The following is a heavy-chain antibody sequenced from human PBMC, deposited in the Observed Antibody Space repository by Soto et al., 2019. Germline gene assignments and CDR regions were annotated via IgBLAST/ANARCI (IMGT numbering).Heavy chain of an antibody. Sequence: GGSLRLSCAASGFTFSSYGMHWVRQAPGKGLEWVAVISYDGSNKYYADSVKGRFTISRDNSKNTLYLQMNSLRAEDTAVYYCAKDGQGNYPRPYYYYYYMDVWGKGTTVTVSS. CDR1: GFTFSSYG. D-gene: IGHD3-10*01. V-gene: IGHV3-30*18. J-gene: IGHJ6*03. CDR2: ISYDGSNK. CDR3: AKDGQGNYPRPYYYYYYMDV.